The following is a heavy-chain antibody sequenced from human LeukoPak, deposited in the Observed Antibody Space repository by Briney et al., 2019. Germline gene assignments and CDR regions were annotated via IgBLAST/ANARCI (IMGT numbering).Heavy chain of an antibody. CDR3: ARDYCSSTSCLFDY. V-gene: IGHV1-2*06. D-gene: IGHD2-2*01. Sequence: ASVKVSCKASGYTFTSYAMNWVRQAPGQGLEWMGRINPNSGDTNNTQKFQGRVTMTRDTSISTAYMDLSRLTSDDTAVYYCARDYCSSTSCLFDYWGQGTLVTVSS. J-gene: IGHJ4*02. CDR2: INPNSGDT. CDR1: GYTFTSYA.